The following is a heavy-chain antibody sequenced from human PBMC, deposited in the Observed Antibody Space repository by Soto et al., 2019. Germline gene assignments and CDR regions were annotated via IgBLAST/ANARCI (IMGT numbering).Heavy chain of an antibody. D-gene: IGHD2-8*01. CDR1: GYTFTSYG. CDR3: ARGGVAYDYYYYMDV. Sequence: ASVKVYCKASGYTFTSYGISWVRQAPGQGLEWMGWISAYNGNTNYAQKLQGRVTMTTDTSTSTAYMELRSLRSDDTAVYYCARGGVAYDYYYYMDVWGKGTTVTVSS. CDR2: ISAYNGNT. V-gene: IGHV1-18*01. J-gene: IGHJ6*03.